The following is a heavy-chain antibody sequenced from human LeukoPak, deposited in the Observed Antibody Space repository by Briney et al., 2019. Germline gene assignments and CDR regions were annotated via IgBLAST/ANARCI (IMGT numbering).Heavy chain of an antibody. Sequence: GGSLRLSCAASGFTFSGYHMHWVRQAPGKGLQWVAVISYDGSNKYYADSVKGRFTISRDNSKNTLYLQMNSLRAEDTAVYYCAKDTSPSLIAAAGLYYYYYYMDVWGKGTTVTVSS. CDR1: GFTFSGYH. J-gene: IGHJ6*03. D-gene: IGHD6-13*01. V-gene: IGHV3-30*18. CDR3: AKDTSPSLIAAAGLYYYYYYMDV. CDR2: ISYDGSNK.